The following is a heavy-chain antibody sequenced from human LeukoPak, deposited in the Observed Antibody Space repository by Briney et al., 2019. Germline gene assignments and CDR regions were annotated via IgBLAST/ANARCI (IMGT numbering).Heavy chain of an antibody. D-gene: IGHD1-26*01. CDR2: THRSGGST. V-gene: IGHV3-20*04. Sequence: GGSLRLSCAASGFAFNFYAMTWVRQAPGKGLEWVSGTHRSGGSTGYTDSVKGRFTISRDNAKNSLYLQMNSLRAEDTALYYCARVVSGSYYLDAFDIWGQGTMVTVSS. J-gene: IGHJ3*02. CDR1: GFAFNFYA. CDR3: ARVVSGSYYLDAFDI.